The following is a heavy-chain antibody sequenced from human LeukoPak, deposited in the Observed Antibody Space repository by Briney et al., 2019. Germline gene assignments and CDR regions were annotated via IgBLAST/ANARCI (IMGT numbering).Heavy chain of an antibody. D-gene: IGHD4-23*01. CDR3: ARSIRWYPFDY. CDR2: IYPGDSDT. J-gene: IGHJ4*02. Sequence: KVSCKASGYTFTSYWIGWVRQMPGKGLEWMGIIYPGDSDTRYSPSFQGQVTISADKSISTAYLQWSSLKASDTAMYYCARSIRWYPFDYWGQGTLVTVSS. V-gene: IGHV5-51*01. CDR1: GYTFTSYW.